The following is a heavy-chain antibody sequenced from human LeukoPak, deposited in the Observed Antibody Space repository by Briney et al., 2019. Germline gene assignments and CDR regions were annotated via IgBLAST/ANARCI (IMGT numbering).Heavy chain of an antibody. CDR1: GFTFSSYG. V-gene: IGHV3-33*01. D-gene: IGHD3-3*01. Sequence: GGSLRLSCAASGFTFSSYGMHWVRQAPGKGLEWVAVIWYDGSNKYYADSVKGRFAISRDNSKNTLYLQMNSLRAEDTAVYYCARDHDSFDCWGQGTLVTVSS. CDR3: ARDHDSFDC. J-gene: IGHJ4*02. CDR2: IWYDGSNK.